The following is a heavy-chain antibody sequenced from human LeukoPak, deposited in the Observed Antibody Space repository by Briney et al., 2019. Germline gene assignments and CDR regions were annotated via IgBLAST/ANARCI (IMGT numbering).Heavy chain of an antibody. Sequence: GGSLRLSCEPSGFTVSNNYMTWVRQAPGKGLEWVSNIHSDGNTYYADSVKGRFTISRDSSKNTLFLQMNSLRVDDTAVYYCAKYGDAFDIWGQGTMVTVS. V-gene: IGHV3-53*01. CDR1: GFTVSNNY. CDR2: IHSDGNT. CDR3: AKYGDAFDI. D-gene: IGHD2/OR15-2a*01. J-gene: IGHJ3*02.